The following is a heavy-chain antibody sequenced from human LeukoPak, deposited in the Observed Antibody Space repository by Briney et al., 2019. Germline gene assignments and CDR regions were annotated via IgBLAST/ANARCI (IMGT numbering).Heavy chain of an antibody. V-gene: IGHV3-30*18. D-gene: IGHD3-3*01. CDR2: VSCDGSRE. CDR3: AKLREFWSGRIDY. J-gene: IGHJ4*02. CDR1: GFTFSSYG. Sequence: GGSLRLSCAASGFTFSSYGIHWVRQAPGKGLEWVSFVSCDGSREYYGDSVKGRFTISRDNSKNTLYLALNSLRAEDTAVYYCAKLREFWSGRIDYWGQGTLVTVSS.